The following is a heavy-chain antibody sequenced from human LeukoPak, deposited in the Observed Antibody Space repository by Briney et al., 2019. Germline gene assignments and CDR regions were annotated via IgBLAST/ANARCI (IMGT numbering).Heavy chain of an antibody. CDR1: RFTFSSYW. CDR2: INSDGSST. D-gene: IGHD2-15*01. Sequence: PGGSLRLSCAASRFTFSSYWMHWVRQAPGKGQVWVSRINSDGSSTSYADSVKGRFTISRDNAKNTLYLQMNSLRAEDTAVYYCARVCCSGDMFDPWGQGTLVTVSS. J-gene: IGHJ5*02. V-gene: IGHV3-74*01. CDR3: ARVCCSGDMFDP.